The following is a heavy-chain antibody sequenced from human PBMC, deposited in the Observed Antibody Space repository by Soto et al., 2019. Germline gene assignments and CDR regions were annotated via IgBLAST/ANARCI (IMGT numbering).Heavy chain of an antibody. CDR3: AREGAAPYYYYGMDV. V-gene: IGHV1-18*01. J-gene: IGHJ6*02. Sequence: ASVNVSCKASGYTFTRSGISWVRQAPGQGLEWMGWISTYNGDTNYAQTFQGRVTMTTDTSTSTVHMEVRSLRSDDTAVYYCAREGAAPYYYYGMDVWGQGTPVTVSS. CDR2: ISTYNGDT. CDR1: GYTFTRSG. D-gene: IGHD6-25*01.